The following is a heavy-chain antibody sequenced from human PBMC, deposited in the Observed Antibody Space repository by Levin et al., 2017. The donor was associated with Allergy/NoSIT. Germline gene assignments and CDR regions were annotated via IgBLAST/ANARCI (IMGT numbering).Heavy chain of an antibody. Sequence: ASETLSLTCTVSGGSISSSSYYWGWIRQPPGKGLEWIGSIYYSGSTYYNPSLKSRVTISVDTSKNQFSLKLSSVTAADTAVYYCARGLEWLSSLDYWGQGTLVTVSS. CDR3: ARGLEWLSSLDY. CDR2: IYYSGST. V-gene: IGHV4-39*01. CDR1: GGSISSSSYY. J-gene: IGHJ4*02. D-gene: IGHD3-3*01.